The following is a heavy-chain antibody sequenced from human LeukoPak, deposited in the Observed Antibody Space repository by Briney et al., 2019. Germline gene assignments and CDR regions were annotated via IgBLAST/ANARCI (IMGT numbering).Heavy chain of an antibody. D-gene: IGHD6-13*01. CDR2: ISSRDGTI. CDR1: GFTLSDYY. CDR3: ARETAAGTFDQ. V-gene: IGHV3-11*01. Sequence: GGSLRLSCGVGGFTLSDYYISWIRQAPGKGLKWVSDISSRDGTIHFADSVRGRFTISWDNAKNSLYLQMNSLRVDDTAVYYCARETAAGTFDQWGQGTLVTVSS. J-gene: IGHJ4*02.